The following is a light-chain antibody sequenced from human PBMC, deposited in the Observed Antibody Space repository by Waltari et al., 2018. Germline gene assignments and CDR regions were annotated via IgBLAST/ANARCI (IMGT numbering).Light chain of an antibody. CDR2: GNI. CDR1: SSHTAAGYD. Sequence: QSVLPQPPSVSGAPGQRVTIPSSGSSSHTAAGYDVTWYHPLPGTAPKLLIYGNINRPSGVPDRFTGSKSGTSASLAITELQAEDEADYYCQSYDNSLSGWVFGGGTKLTVL. CDR3: QSYDNSLSGWV. J-gene: IGLJ3*02. V-gene: IGLV1-40*01.